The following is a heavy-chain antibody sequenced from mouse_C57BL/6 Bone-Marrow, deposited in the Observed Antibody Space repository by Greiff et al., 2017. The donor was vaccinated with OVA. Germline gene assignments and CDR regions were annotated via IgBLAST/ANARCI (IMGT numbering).Heavy chain of an antibody. Sequence: EVKLMESGPGLAKPSQTLSLTCSVTGYSITSDYWNWIRKFPGNKLEYMGYISYSGSTYYNPSLKSRISITRDTSKNQYYLQLNSVTTEDTATYYCARGIYYYGSSYVSYAMDYWGQGTSVTVSS. CDR1: GYSITSDY. J-gene: IGHJ4*01. CDR2: ISYSGST. D-gene: IGHD1-1*01. CDR3: ARGIYYYGSSYVSYAMDY. V-gene: IGHV3-8*01.